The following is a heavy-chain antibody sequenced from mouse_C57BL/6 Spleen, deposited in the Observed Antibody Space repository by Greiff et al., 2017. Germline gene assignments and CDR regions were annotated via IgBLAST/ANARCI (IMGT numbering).Heavy chain of an antibody. D-gene: IGHD2-4*01. Sequence: QVQLQQSGAELVRPGASVTLSCKASGYTFTDYEMHWVKQTPVHGLEWIGAIDPETGGTAYNQKFKGKAILTADKSSCTAYMELRSLTSEDSAVYYCAPYYDYDGGIRMGAMDYWGQGTSVTVAS. J-gene: IGHJ4*01. CDR2: IDPETGGT. CDR1: GYTFTDYE. CDR3: APYYDYDGGIRMGAMDY. V-gene: IGHV1-15*01.